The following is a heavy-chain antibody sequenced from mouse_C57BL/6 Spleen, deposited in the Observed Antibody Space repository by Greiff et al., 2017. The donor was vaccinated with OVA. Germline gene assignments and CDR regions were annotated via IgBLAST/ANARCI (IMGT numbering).Heavy chain of an antibody. J-gene: IGHJ2*01. D-gene: IGHD1-1*01. CDR3: ARGGANLRYYFDY. Sequence: VKLVEPGAELVKPGASVKLSCKASGYTFTSYWMHWVKQRPGQGLEWIGMIHPNSGSTNYNEKFKSKATLTVDKSSSTAYMQLSSLTSEDSAVYYCARGGANLRYYFDYWGQGTTLTVSS. CDR1: GYTFTSYW. CDR2: IHPNSGST. V-gene: IGHV1-64*01.